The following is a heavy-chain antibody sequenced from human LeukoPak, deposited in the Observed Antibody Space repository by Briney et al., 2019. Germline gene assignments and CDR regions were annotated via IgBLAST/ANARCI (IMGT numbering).Heavy chain of an antibody. CDR1: GYSISSGYY. Sequence: SETLSLTCTVSGYSISSGYYWGWIRQPPGKGLEWIGSIYHSGSTYYNPSLQSRVTVSVDKSKNQFSLKLNSVTAADTAVYYCARAPTGGNYVPGSFDYWGQGTLATVSS. V-gene: IGHV4-38-2*02. J-gene: IGHJ4*02. D-gene: IGHD3-16*01. CDR3: ARAPTGGNYVPGSFDY. CDR2: IYHSGST.